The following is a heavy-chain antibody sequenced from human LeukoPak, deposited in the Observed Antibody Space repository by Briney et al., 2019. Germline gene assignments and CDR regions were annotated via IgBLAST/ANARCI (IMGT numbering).Heavy chain of an antibody. V-gene: IGHV3-53*04. D-gene: IGHD3-22*01. CDR2: IYSGGST. J-gene: IGHJ4*02. CDR3: ATSLDYDSSGYLFDY. Sequence: GGSLRLSCAASGFTVSSNYMSWVRQAPGKGQEWVSVIYSGGSTYYADSVKGRFTISRHNSKNTLYLQMNSLRAEDTAVYYCATSLDYDSSGYLFDYWGQGTLVTVSS. CDR1: GFTVSSNY.